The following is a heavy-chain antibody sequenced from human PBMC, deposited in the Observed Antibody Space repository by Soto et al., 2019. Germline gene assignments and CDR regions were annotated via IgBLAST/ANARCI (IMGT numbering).Heavy chain of an antibody. V-gene: IGHV4-59*01. J-gene: IGHJ6*03. Sequence: PSETLSLTCTVSGGSISSYYWSWIRQPPGKRLEWIGYIYYSGSTNYNPSLKSRVTISVDTSKNQFSLKLSSVTAADTAVYYCTRDRAISTAGHYYYYMDVWGKGTTVT. CDR1: GGSISSYY. D-gene: IGHD6-13*01. CDR3: TRDRAISTAGHYYYYMDV. CDR2: IYYSGST.